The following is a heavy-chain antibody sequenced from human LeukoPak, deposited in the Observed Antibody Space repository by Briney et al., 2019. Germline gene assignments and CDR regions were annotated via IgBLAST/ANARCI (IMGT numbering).Heavy chain of an antibody. CDR1: GYTFIGYY. Sequence: GASVKVSCKASGYTFIGYYMHWVRQAPGQGLEWMGWINPNSGGTNYAQKFQGRVTMTRDTSISTAYMELSRLRSDDTAVYYCAVKVTTQPRTAVPWGMDVWGQGTTVTVSS. CDR2: INPNSGGT. D-gene: IGHD4-11*01. V-gene: IGHV1-2*02. J-gene: IGHJ6*02. CDR3: AVKVTTQPRTAVPWGMDV.